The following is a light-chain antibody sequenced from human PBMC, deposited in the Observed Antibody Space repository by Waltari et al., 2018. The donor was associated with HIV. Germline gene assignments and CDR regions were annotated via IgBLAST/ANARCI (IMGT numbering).Light chain of an antibody. J-gene: IGKJ4*01. CDR1: QSVSSSY. CDR2: GAS. V-gene: IGKV3D-20*02. CDR3: QQRHNWPPLT. Sequence: EIVLTQSPGTLSLSPGESATLSCRASQSVSSSYLAWYQQTPGQAPRLLISGASSRATGIPDRFSGSGSGTDFTLTISRLEPEDFGVYYCQQRHNWPPLTFGGGTKVEIK.